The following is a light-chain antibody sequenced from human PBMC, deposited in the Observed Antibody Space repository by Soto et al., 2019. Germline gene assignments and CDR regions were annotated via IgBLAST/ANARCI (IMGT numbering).Light chain of an antibody. CDR1: QSVLYSSNNKNY. J-gene: IGKJ1*01. V-gene: IGKV4-1*01. CDR3: QQYYSSWT. CDR2: WAS. Sequence: DIVMTQSPDSLAVSLGERATINCKSSQSVLYSSNNKNYLAWYQQKAGQPPKLLIYWASTRESGVPDRFSVTGSGTDFTLTISRLQAEDVALYYGQQYYSSWTCEQGTEVEIK.